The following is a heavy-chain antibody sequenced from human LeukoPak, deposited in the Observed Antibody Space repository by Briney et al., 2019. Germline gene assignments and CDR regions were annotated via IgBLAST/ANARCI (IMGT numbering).Heavy chain of an antibody. CDR2: MYYSGST. V-gene: IGHV4-59*08. CDR3: ARRWSGENLFDY. D-gene: IGHD3-10*01. CDR1: GGSMSGYH. J-gene: IGHJ4*02. Sequence: SETLSLTCTVSGGSMSGYHWSWLRQPPGKGLEWIGYMYYSGSTSYYNPSLKSRVTISIDTANNQFSLKVSSVTAADTAVYYCARRWSGENLFDYWGQGALVTVSS.